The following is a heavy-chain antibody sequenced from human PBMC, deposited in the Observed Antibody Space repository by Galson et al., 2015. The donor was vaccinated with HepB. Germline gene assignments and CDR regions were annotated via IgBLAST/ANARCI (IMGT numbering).Heavy chain of an antibody. J-gene: IGHJ4*02. Sequence: SLRLSCAASGFTFSSYAMHWVRQAPGKGLEWVAVISYDGSNKYYADSVKSRFTISRDNSKNTLYLQMNSLRAEDTAVYYCARWPYTAMVWGFDYWGQGTLVTVSS. CDR3: ARWPYTAMVWGFDY. V-gene: IGHV3-30-3*01. CDR1: GFTFSSYA. CDR2: ISYDGSNK. D-gene: IGHD5-18*01.